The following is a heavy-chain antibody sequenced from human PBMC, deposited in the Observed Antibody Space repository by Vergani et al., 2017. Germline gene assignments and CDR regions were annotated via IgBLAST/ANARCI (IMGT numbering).Heavy chain of an antibody. Sequence: QVQLVQSGAEVKKPGSSVKVSCKASGGTFSSYAISWVRQAPGQGLEWMGGIIPIFATANYAQKFQGRVTITADESTSTAYMELSSLRSEDTAVYYCARGHYDCWSGYDYYYYYMDVWGKGTTVTVSS. J-gene: IGHJ6*03. D-gene: IGHD3-3*01. CDR1: GGTFSSYA. V-gene: IGHV1-69*12. CDR3: ARGHYDCWSGYDYYYYYMDV. CDR2: IIPIFATA.